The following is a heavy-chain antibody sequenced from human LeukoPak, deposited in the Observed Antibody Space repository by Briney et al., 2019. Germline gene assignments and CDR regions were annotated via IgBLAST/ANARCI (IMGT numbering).Heavy chain of an antibody. CDR3: ARVTRRLEYYYYYYYMDV. CDR1: GGSISSSSYY. J-gene: IGHJ6*03. CDR2: IYYSGST. D-gene: IGHD1/OR15-1a*01. V-gene: IGHV4-39*07. Sequence: SETLSLTCTVSGGSISSSSYYWGWIRQPPGKGLEWIGSIYYSGSTYYNPSLKSRVTISVDTSKNQFSLKLSSVTAADTAVYYCARVTRRLEYYYYYYYMDVWGKGTTVTISS.